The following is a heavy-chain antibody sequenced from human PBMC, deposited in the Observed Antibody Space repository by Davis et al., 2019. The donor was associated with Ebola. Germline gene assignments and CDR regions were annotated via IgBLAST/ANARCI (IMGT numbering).Heavy chain of an antibody. CDR3: ASRGEVSYQLLQLGVPGGDY. D-gene: IGHD2-2*01. CDR1: GFTFSTYS. Sequence: GESLKISCAASGFTFSTYSMNWVRQAPGKGLEWVSSISSSSSYVYYADSVKGRFTISRDNAKNSLYLQMNSLRAEDTAVYYCASRGEVSYQLLQLGVPGGDYWGQGTLVTVSS. CDR2: ISSSSSYV. J-gene: IGHJ4*02. V-gene: IGHV3-21*01.